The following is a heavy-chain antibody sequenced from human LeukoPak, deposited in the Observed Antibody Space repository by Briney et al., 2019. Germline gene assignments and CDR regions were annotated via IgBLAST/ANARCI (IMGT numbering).Heavy chain of an antibody. CDR1: GFTVSSNY. D-gene: IGHD5-18*01. CDR2: ISSSGSTI. Sequence: GGSLRLSCAASGFTVSSNYMSWVRQAPGKGLEWVSYISSSGSTIYYADSVKGRFTISRDNAKNSLYLQMNSLRAEDTAVYYCARQLWLRGGYNWFDPWGQGTLVTVSS. J-gene: IGHJ5*02. CDR3: ARQLWLRGGYNWFDP. V-gene: IGHV3-11*04.